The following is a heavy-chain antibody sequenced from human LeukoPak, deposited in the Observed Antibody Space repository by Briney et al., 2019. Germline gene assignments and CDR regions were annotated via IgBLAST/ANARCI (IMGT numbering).Heavy chain of an antibody. V-gene: IGHV3-21*01. CDR3: ARSRSMSKNDKNLRY. J-gene: IGHJ4*02. D-gene: IGHD1-26*01. CDR2: IRASDNYI. CDR1: GFTFSAYT. Sequence: GGSLRLSCAASGFTFSAYTMNWVRHAPGKGLEWVSSIRASDNYIYYAASVAGRFTISTDAAQNSLYLQMDSLRAEDTAIYYCARSRSMSKNDKNLRYWGQGTLVTVSS.